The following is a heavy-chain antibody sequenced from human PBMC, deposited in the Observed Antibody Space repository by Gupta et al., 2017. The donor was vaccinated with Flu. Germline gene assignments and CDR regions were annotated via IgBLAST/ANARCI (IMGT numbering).Heavy chain of an antibody. D-gene: IGHD6-13*01. CDR1: GFTFSTYD. J-gene: IGHJ6*02. CDR3: ARAVKIAAAGRRGPNYYYYGMDV. V-gene: IGHV3-13*01. Sequence: EVQLVESGGGLVQPGGSLRLSCAASGFTFSTYDMPWVRQATGKGLEWVSAIGTAGDTYYQGSVKGRFTSSRENAKNSLYLQMNSLRAGDTAVYYWARAVKIAAAGRRGPNYYYYGMDVGGQGTTVTVSS. CDR2: IGTAGDT.